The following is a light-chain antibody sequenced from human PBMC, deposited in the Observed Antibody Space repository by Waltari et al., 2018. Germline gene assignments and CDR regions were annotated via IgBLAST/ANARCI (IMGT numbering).Light chain of an antibody. J-gene: IGLJ2*01. Sequence: SYVLTQPPSVSVAPGQTAKISCAGQNIRSQTVHWYRQKAGQAPVLVIYDDSVRPSGIPDRISGSDTATLTIARVEAGDEADYFCQVWDSSGDHPVFGGGTRLTVL. CDR1: NIRSQT. V-gene: IGLV3-21*02. CDR3: QVWDSSGDHPV. CDR2: DDS.